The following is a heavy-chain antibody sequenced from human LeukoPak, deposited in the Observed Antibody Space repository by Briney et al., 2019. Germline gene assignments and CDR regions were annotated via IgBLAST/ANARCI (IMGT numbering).Heavy chain of an antibody. CDR3: AREPIGNIVVVVAANTGGFDP. CDR2: IIPIFGTA. Sequence: ASVKVSCKASAGTFSSYAISWVRQAPGQGLEWMGGIIPIFGTANYAQKFQGRVTITADESTSTAYMELSSLRSEDTAVYYCAREPIGNIVVVVAANTGGFDPWGQGTLVTVSS. V-gene: IGHV1-69*13. J-gene: IGHJ5*02. D-gene: IGHD2-15*01. CDR1: AGTFSSYA.